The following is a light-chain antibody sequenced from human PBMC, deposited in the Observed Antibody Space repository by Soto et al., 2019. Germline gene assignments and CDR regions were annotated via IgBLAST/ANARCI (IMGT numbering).Light chain of an antibody. CDR1: QSVSTN. CDR3: QQYHDWPLT. CDR2: GAS. Sequence: EVVMTQSPATLSVSLGGGATLSCRASQSVSTNLAWYQQKPGQTPRLLFYGASTRSTGIPDRFSGGGSGTEFTLTISSLQSEDSAVYYCQQYHDWPLTFGGGTKVEI. J-gene: IGKJ4*01. V-gene: IGKV3-15*01.